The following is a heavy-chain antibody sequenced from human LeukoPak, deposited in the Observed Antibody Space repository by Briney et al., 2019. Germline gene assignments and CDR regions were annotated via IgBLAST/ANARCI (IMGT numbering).Heavy chain of an antibody. CDR3: ARWVVVAATQLDY. CDR1: GFTFSSYA. CDR2: ISGSGGST. Sequence: GGSLRLSCAASGFTFSSYAMSWVRQAPGKGLEWVSAISGSGGSTYYADSVRGRFTISRDNSKNTLYLQMNSLRAEDTAVYYCARWVVVAATQLDYWGQGTLVTVSS. D-gene: IGHD2-15*01. J-gene: IGHJ4*02. V-gene: IGHV3-23*01.